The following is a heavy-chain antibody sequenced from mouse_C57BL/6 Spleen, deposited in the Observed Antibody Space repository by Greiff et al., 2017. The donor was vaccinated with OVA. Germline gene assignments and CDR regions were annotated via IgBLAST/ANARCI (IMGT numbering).Heavy chain of an antibody. J-gene: IGHJ4*01. CDR1: GYTFTSYW. D-gene: IGHD1-1*01. Sequence: VQLQQPGAELVKPGASVKMSCKASGYTFTSYWITWVKQRPGQGLEWIGDIYPGSGSTNYNEKFQSKATLTVDTSSSTAYMQLCSLTSEDSAVYYCSSDPWGSSYDYAMDYWGQGTSVTVSS. CDR2: IYPGSGST. V-gene: IGHV1-55*01. CDR3: SSDPWGSSYDYAMDY.